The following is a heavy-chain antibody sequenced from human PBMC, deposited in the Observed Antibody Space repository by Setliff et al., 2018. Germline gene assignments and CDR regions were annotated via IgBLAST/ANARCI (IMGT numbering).Heavy chain of an antibody. D-gene: IGHD2-21*01. CDR3: AREYVVISFVRSTHSHYGMDV. J-gene: IGHJ6*02. Sequence: PSETLSLTCTVSGASIGSGSHYWSWIRQPAGRGLEWIGRIYTSGTTNYSPSLKSRVSISSDTSKNVISLKLNSVTAADTAVYFCAREYVVISFVRSTHSHYGMDVWGQGTTVTVSS. CDR1: GASIGSGSHY. CDR2: IYTSGTT. V-gene: IGHV4-61*02.